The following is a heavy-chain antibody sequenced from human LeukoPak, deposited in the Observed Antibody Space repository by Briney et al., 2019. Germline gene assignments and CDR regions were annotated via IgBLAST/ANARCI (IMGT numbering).Heavy chain of an antibody. CDR2: INQDGSEK. Sequence: AGGSLRLSCAASGFSFRSFWMSWVRQAPGEGLEWVANINQDGSEKYYEDSVKGRFTISRDNAKSSLYPQMNSLRAEDTAVYYCARDIVPPGIFWDYWGQGTLVTVSS. CDR3: ARDIVPPGIFWDY. J-gene: IGHJ4*02. CDR1: GFSFRSFW. V-gene: IGHV3-7*05. D-gene: IGHD2-2*01.